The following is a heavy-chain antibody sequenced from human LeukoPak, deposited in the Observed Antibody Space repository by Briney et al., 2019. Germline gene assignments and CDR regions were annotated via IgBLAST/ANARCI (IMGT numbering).Heavy chain of an antibody. V-gene: IGHV4-59*08. Sequence: SETLYLTCTVSGGSISSYHWSWIRQPPGKGLEWIGYMSHSGSTNYNPSLRSRVTISLDTSKNQFSLRLRSVTAADTAVYYCARRPTNYVFDYWGQGTLVTVSS. CDR3: ARRPTNYVFDY. D-gene: IGHD2-8*01. CDR1: GGSISSYH. CDR2: MSHSGST. J-gene: IGHJ4*02.